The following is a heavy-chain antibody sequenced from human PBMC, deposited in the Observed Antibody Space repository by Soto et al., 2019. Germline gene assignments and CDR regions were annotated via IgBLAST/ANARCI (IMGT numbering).Heavy chain of an antibody. V-gene: IGHV3-74*01. J-gene: IGHJ4*02. Sequence: EVQMVESGGGLVQPGGSLRLSCAASGFICNNYWMHRVRQVPGKGLMWVSRIQSDGSSIDYADSVKGRFTISRDNAKNTVYLQMNSLRVEDTAVYYCARSGGIDDWGQGTLVTVSS. CDR1: GFICNNYW. CDR2: IQSDGSSI. D-gene: IGHD3-3*01. CDR3: ARSGGIDD.